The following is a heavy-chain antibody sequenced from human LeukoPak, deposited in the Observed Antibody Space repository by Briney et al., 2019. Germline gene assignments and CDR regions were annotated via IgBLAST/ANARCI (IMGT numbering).Heavy chain of an antibody. Sequence: GGSLRLSCAASGFTFNSYAMSWVRQAPGKGLEWVSSISGSGDITYFGDSVKGRFTISRDKSKNTLYLQMNSLRVEDTAIYYCAKGRGYCTGGSCYSDYWGQGTLVTVSS. J-gene: IGHJ4*02. D-gene: IGHD2-15*01. CDR1: GFTFNSYA. V-gene: IGHV3-23*01. CDR2: ISGSGDIT. CDR3: AKGRGYCTGGSCYSDY.